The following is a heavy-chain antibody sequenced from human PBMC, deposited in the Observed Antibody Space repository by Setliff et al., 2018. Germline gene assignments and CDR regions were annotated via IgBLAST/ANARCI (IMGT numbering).Heavy chain of an antibody. D-gene: IGHD1-26*01. CDR3: ARGDVYSGSYYHFDY. J-gene: IGHJ4*02. CDR2: INAGNGNV. V-gene: IGHV1-3*01. CDR1: GDTSTTYA. Sequence: ASVKVSCKASGDTSTTYAIHWVRQAPGQGLEWMGWINAGNGNVRYSQNFQGRVTITRDTSASTAYMELSSLTSEDTAIYYCARGDVYSGSYYHFDYWGQGTLVTVSS.